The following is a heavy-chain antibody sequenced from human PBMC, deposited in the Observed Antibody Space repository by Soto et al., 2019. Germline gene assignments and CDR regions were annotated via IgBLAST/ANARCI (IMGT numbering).Heavy chain of an antibody. J-gene: IGHJ4*02. CDR3: VRDLDGSGSYYTDY. Sequence: ASVKVSCKASGYMFIRYGINWVRQAPGQGLEWMGWISAYNGNTKYAQNLQGRVTMTTDTSTSTAYMEMRSLRFDDTAVYYCVRDLDGSGSYYTDYWGPGTLVTVSS. V-gene: IGHV1-18*01. CDR1: GYMFIRYG. CDR2: ISAYNGNT. D-gene: IGHD3-10*01.